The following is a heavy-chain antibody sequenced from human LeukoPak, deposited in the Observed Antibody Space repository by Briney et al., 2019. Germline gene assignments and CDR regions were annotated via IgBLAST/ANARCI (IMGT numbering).Heavy chain of an antibody. V-gene: IGHV3-30*18. Sequence: GGSLRLSCAASGFTFSSYTMNWVRQAPGKGLEWVAVISHDGRNKFYGDSVKGRFNISRDNSKDTLDLQMNSLRVEDTAVYYCAKGSDLVRCSGGSCSSYYYYGLDDLGQGTTVTVSS. CDR1: GFTFSSYT. D-gene: IGHD2-15*01. J-gene: IGHJ6*02. CDR2: ISHDGRNK. CDR3: AKGSDLVRCSGGSCSSYYYYGLDD.